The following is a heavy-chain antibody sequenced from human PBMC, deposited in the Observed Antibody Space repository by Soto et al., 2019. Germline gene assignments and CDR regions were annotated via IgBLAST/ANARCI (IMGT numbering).Heavy chain of an antibody. V-gene: IGHV1-58*01. CDR1: GFTFTSSA. CDR2: IVVGSGNT. CDR3: AAMATISSGAFDI. Sequence: ASVKVSCKASGFTFTSSAVQWVRLARGQRLEWIGWIVVGSGNTNYAQKFQERVTITRDMSTSTAYMELSSLRSEDTAVYYCAAMATISSGAFDIWGHGTMVTVSS. J-gene: IGHJ3*02.